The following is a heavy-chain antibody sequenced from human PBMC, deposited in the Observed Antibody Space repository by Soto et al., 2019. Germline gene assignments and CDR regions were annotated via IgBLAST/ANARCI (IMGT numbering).Heavy chain of an antibody. CDR1: GGSISSGGYY. J-gene: IGHJ4*02. CDR3: ARAPRGVADYFDY. V-gene: IGHV4-31*03. CDR2: IYYSGST. Sequence: PSETLSLTCTVSGGSISSGGYYWSWIRQHPGKGLEWIGYIYYSGSTYYNPSLKSRVTISVDTSKNQFSLKLSSVTAADTAVYYCARAPRGVADYFDYWGQGTLVTVSS. D-gene: IGHD3-10*01.